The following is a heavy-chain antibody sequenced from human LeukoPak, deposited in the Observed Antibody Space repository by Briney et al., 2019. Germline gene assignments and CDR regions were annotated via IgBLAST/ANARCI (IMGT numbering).Heavy chain of an antibody. CDR1: GFTFNSYA. J-gene: IGHJ4*02. D-gene: IGHD5-18*01. V-gene: IGHV3-7*01. CDR3: ARGHRGYSQIDY. CDR2: IKQDGSEK. Sequence: GGSLRLSCAASGFTFNSYAMSWVRQAPGKGLEWVANIKQDGSEKYYVDSVKGRFTISRDNAKNSLFLQMNSLRAEDTAVYYCARGHRGYSQIDYWGQGTLVTVSS.